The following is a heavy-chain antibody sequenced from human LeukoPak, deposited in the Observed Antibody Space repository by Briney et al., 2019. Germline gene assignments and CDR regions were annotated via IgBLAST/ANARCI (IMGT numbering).Heavy chain of an antibody. CDR3: VRGVFSYTISWSYGDY. CDR1: GFTFSSYW. CDR2: INTDGSRT. D-gene: IGHD4-17*01. J-gene: IGHJ4*02. V-gene: IGHV3-74*01. Sequence: PGGSLRLSCAASGFTFSSYWMHWVRQAPGKGLVWLSRINTDGSRTNYADSVKGRFTVSRDNAKNTLYLQMNSLRAEDMAVYYCVRGVFSYTISWSYGDYWGQGALVTVSS.